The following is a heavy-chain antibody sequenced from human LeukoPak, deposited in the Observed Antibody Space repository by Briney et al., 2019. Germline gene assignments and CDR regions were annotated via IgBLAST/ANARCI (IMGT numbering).Heavy chain of an antibody. CDR1: GGSFSGYY. CDR2: INHSGST. V-gene: IGHV4-34*01. Sequence: SSETLSLTCAVYGGSFSGYYWSWIGQPPGKGLEWIGEINHSGSTNYNPSLKSRVTISVDTSKNQFSLKLSSVTAADTAVYYCARAPYGSGSYYKAYYYGMDVWGQGTTVTVSS. J-gene: IGHJ6*02. D-gene: IGHD3-10*01. CDR3: ARAPYGSGSYYKAYYYGMDV.